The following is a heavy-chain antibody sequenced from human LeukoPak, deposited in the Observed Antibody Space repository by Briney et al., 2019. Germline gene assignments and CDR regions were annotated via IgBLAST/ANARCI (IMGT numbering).Heavy chain of an antibody. Sequence: GGSLRLSCAASGFTFSSYGMYWVRQAPGKGLEWVAFIRYDGSNKYYADSVKGRFTISRDNAKNTLYLQMNSLRAEDTAVYYCARRGAVTNAFDIWGQGTMVTVSS. CDR1: GFTFSSYG. V-gene: IGHV3-30*02. CDR3: ARRGAVTNAFDI. CDR2: IRYDGSNK. D-gene: IGHD4-17*01. J-gene: IGHJ3*02.